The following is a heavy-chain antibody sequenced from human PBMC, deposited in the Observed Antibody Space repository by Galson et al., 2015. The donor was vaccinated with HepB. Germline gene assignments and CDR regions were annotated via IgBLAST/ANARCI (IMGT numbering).Heavy chain of an antibody. CDR1: GFIFSSYA. CDR3: VKDRRQWLGPRIGFDI. V-gene: IGHV3-23*01. CDR2: ISGSGGNT. Sequence: SLRLSCAASGFIFSSYAMSWVRQAPGKGLEWVSAISGSGGNTFYADSVKGRFTISRDNSRNTLYLQMDSLRVEDTAIYNCVKDRRQWLGPRIGFDIWGQWTIVAVSS. J-gene: IGHJ3*02. D-gene: IGHD6-19*01.